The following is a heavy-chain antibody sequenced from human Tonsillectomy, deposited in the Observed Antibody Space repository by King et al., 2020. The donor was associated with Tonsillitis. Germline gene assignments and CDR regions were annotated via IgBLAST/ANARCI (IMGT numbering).Heavy chain of an antibody. CDR2: IYSGGST. CDR3: ASMNTLNTPFDY. V-gene: IGHV3-53*01. Sequence: VQLVESGGGLIQPGGSLRLSCAASGFTVSSNYMSWVRQAPGKGLEWVSVIYSGGSTYYADSVKGRFTISRDNPKNTLYLQMNSLRAEDTAVYYCASMNTLNTPFDYWGQGTLVTVSS. J-gene: IGHJ4*02. D-gene: IGHD3-16*01. CDR1: GFTVSSNY.